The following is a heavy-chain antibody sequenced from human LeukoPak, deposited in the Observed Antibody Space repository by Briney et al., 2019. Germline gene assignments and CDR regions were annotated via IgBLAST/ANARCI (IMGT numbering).Heavy chain of an antibody. CDR3: AREARGTRAAFDV. V-gene: IGHV3-7*01. Sequence: GGSLRLSCAASGFTFSSYWMSWVRQAPGKGLEWAANIKEDGTHKYYVGAVRGRFTISRDNAKNSLYLQMNSLRPEDTAIYYCAREARGTRAAFDVWGQGTMVTVFS. D-gene: IGHD2-8*01. CDR2: IKEDGTHK. CDR1: GFTFSSYW. J-gene: IGHJ3*01.